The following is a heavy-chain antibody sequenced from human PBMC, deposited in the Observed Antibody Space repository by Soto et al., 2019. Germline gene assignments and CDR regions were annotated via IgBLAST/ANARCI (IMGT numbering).Heavy chain of an antibody. CDR2: IYYSGST. CDR3: ASSVDTAMGPFDY. V-gene: IGHV4-39*01. CDR1: GGSISSSSYY. D-gene: IGHD5-18*01. Sequence: PSETLSLTCTVSGGSISSSSYYWGWIRQPPGKGLEWIGSIYYSGSTYYNPSLKSRVTISVGTSKNQFSLKLSSVTAADTAVYYGASSVDTAMGPFDYWGQGTLVTVSS. J-gene: IGHJ4*02.